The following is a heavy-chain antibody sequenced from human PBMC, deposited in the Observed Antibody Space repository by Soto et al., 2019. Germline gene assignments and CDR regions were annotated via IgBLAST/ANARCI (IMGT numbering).Heavy chain of an antibody. CDR2: IIPILGIA. D-gene: IGHD2-2*01. CDR3: ARDGIEIVVVPAAIEEFGWFDP. CDR1: GGTFSSYT. Sequence: GASVKVSCKASGGTFSSYTISWVRQAPGQGLEWMGRIIPILGIANYAQKFQGRVTITADKSTSTAYMELSSLRSEDTAVYYCARDGIEIVVVPAAIEEFGWFDPWGQGTLVTVSS. J-gene: IGHJ5*02. V-gene: IGHV1-69*04.